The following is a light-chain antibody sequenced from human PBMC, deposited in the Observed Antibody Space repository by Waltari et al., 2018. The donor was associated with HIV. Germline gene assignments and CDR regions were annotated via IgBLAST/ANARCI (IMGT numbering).Light chain of an antibody. J-gene: IGLJ3*02. CDR1: SPNIGAGYD. Sequence: QSVLTQPPSVSGAPGQRVTIPCSGSSPNIGAGYDVHWYQQYPGTAPKVLIYGNTNRPSGVPDRFSGSKSGTSASLAITGLQAEDEADYYCQSYDTSLSSWVFGGGTKVTVL. V-gene: IGLV1-40*01. CDR3: QSYDTSLSSWV. CDR2: GNT.